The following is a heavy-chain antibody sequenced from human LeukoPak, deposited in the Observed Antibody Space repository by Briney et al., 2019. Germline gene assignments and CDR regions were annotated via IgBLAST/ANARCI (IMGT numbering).Heavy chain of an antibody. CDR1: GFTFSSYW. V-gene: IGHV3-74*01. Sequence: TGGSLRLSCAASGFTFSSYWMHWVRQAPAKGLVGVLDINSDERSTSYADSVKGRFTIFGDHAKNTLYLQMNSLRAEDTAVYYCARGGRYSYSYLSYWGEGPLVTVSS. D-gene: IGHD5-18*01. J-gene: IGHJ4*02. CDR2: INSDERST. CDR3: ARGGRYSYSYLSY.